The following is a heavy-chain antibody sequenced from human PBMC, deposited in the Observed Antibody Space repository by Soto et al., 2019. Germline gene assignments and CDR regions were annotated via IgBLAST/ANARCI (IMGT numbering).Heavy chain of an antibody. D-gene: IGHD2-2*01. CDR1: GFTVSKNY. CDR3: ARDPGAGYCRSTTCFSS. Sequence: GGSLRLSCAASGFTVSKNYMSWVRQAPGKGLECVAVLYSGGGTSYADSVKGRFTISRDSSKNTLNLQMDSLRAEDSAVYYCARDPGAGYCRSTTCFSSWGQGTRVTVSS. J-gene: IGHJ4*02. CDR2: LYSGGGT. V-gene: IGHV3-66*01.